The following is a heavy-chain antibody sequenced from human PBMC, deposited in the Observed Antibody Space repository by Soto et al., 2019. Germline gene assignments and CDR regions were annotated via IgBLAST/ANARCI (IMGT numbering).Heavy chain of an antibody. CDR1: GYTFTRYD. D-gene: IGHD6-6*01. CDR2: MNPNSGNT. Sequence: ASVKVSCKASGYTFTRYDINWVRQATGQGLEWMGWMNPNSGNTGYAQKFQGRVTMTRNTSISTAYMELSSLRSEDTAVYYCARGGIAAPGYYYYMDVWGKGTTVTVS. CDR3: ARGGIAAPGYYYYMDV. J-gene: IGHJ6*03. V-gene: IGHV1-8*01.